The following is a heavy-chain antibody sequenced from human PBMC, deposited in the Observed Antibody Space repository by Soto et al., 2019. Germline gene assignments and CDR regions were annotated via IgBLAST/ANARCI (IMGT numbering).Heavy chain of an antibody. CDR2: IYHNGRS. D-gene: IGHD3-3*01. J-gene: IGHJ6*02. CDR3: AGLKVLSRGYYSGLDV. V-gene: IGHV4-4*02. Sequence: QVQLQESGPGLVKPSGTLSLTCDVSGGSISSSYWWTWVRQPPGKGLEWIGEIYHNGRSNDSPSLNSRLTMSLDKSKNQFSLQLKSVTAADTAVYFSAGLKVLSRGYYSGLDVWGQGTTVTVSS. CDR1: GGSISSSYW.